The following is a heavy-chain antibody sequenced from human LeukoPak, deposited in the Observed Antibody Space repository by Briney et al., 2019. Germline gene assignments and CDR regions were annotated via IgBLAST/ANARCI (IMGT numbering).Heavy chain of an antibody. V-gene: IGHV4-61*01. CDR3: ARPVEMATINDAFDI. D-gene: IGHD5-24*01. J-gene: IGHJ3*02. Sequence: SETLSLTCTVSGGSISSDSYYWSWIRQPPGKGLEWIAYISYSGSTNYNPSLKSRVTISVDTSKNQFSLKLSSVTAADTAVYYCARPVEMATINDAFDIWGQGTLVTVSS. CDR1: GGSISSDSYY. CDR2: ISYSGST.